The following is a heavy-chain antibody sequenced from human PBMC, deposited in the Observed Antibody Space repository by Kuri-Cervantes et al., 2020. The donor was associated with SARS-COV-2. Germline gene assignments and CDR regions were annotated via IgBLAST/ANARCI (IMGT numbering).Heavy chain of an antibody. CDR3: ARAYCGGDCFPPYYYYYGMDV. D-gene: IGHD2-21*02. Sequence: GGSLRLSCAASGFTFSSYEMNWVRQAPGKGLEWVSYISSSGSTIYYADSVKGRFTISRDNAKNSLYLQMNSLRAEDTAVYYCARAYCGGDCFPPYYYYYGMDVWGQGTTVTVSS. V-gene: IGHV3-48*03. CDR1: GFTFSSYE. CDR2: ISSSGSTI. J-gene: IGHJ6*02.